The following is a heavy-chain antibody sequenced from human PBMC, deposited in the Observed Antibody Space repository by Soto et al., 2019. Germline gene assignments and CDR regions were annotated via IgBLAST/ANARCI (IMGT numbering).Heavy chain of an antibody. CDR1: GGTFSSYA. CDR2: IIPIFGTA. CDR3: AGNTYYYDSSGYDYFVY. Sequence: QVQLVQSGAEVKKPGSSVKVSCEASGGTFSSYAISWVRQAPGQGLEWMGGIIPIFGTANYAQKFQGRVTITADESTSTAYMELSSLKYEDTAVYYCAGNTYYYDSSGYDYFVYWGQGTLVTVSS. D-gene: IGHD3-22*01. V-gene: IGHV1-69*01. J-gene: IGHJ4*02.